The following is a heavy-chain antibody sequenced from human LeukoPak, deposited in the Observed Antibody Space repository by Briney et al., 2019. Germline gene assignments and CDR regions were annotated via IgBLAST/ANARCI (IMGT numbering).Heavy chain of an antibody. D-gene: IGHD2-15*01. CDR2: INSGGSGT. CDR3: ARARIGAFDI. V-gene: IGHV3-74*01. J-gene: IGHJ3*02. CDR1: GFAFSSNW. Sequence: GGSLRLSCAASGFAFSSNWMHWVRQTPGKGLVWVSRINSGGSGTSYAASVEGRFTISRDNAKNSLYLQMNSLRAEDTAVYYCARARIGAFDIWGQGTMVTVSS.